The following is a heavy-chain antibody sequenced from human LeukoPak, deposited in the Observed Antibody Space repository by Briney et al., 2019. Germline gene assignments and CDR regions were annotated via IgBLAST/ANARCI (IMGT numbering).Heavy chain of an antibody. CDR1: GYTFADFY. CDR2: SDSKSGGT. CDR3: ARSDVLVVGAFDV. J-gene: IGHJ3*01. V-gene: IGHV1-2*02. Sequence: GASVKVSCKASGYTFADFYIHWVRQAPGQGPEWMGWSDSKSGGTKYAQKFQDRVTMTRDTSTSTAYMELSRLRSDDPAVYYCARSDVLVVGAFDVWGQGTMVTVSS. D-gene: IGHD3-22*01.